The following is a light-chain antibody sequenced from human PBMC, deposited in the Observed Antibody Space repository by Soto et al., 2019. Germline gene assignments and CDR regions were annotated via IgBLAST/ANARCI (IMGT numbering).Light chain of an antibody. V-gene: IGLV2-8*01. CDR3: SSYAGSSNFVV. Sequence: QSVLTQPPSASGSPGQSVTISCTGTSSDVGAYSYVSWYQHHPGKAPKLMIYEVTRRPSGVPGRFSGSKSGNTASLTVSGLQAEDEAAYYCSSYAGSSNFVVFGGGTKLTVL. J-gene: IGLJ2*01. CDR1: SSDVGAYSY. CDR2: EVT.